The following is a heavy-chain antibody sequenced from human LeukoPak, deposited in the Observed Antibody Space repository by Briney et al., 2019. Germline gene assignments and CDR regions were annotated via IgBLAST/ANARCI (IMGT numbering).Heavy chain of an antibody. J-gene: IGHJ4*02. V-gene: IGHV3-23*01. Sequence: GGSLRLSCAVSGLTFSNYAMSWVRQAPGKGLEWVSAISASGSGTYYADSVAGRFTVSRDNSKNTLYLQMSSLRAEDTAVYYCAKDRHPFSTSSDYWGQGALVTVSS. CDR3: AKDRHPFSTSSDY. CDR1: GLTFSNYA. CDR2: ISASGSGT. D-gene: IGHD6-6*01.